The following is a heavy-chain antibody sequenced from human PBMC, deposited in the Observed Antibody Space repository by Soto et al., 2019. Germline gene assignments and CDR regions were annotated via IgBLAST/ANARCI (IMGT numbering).Heavy chain of an antibody. CDR2: ISGSGGST. CDR1: GFTFSSYA. J-gene: IGHJ3*02. CDR3: AKEVPVLEGSSWSDAFDI. D-gene: IGHD6-13*01. Sequence: EVQLLESGGGLVQPGGSLRLSCAASGFTFSSYAMSWVRQAPGKGLEWVSAISGSGGSTYYADSVKGRFTISRDNSKNTLYLQLNSLRAEDTAVYYCAKEVPVLEGSSWSDAFDIWGQGTMVTVSS. V-gene: IGHV3-23*01.